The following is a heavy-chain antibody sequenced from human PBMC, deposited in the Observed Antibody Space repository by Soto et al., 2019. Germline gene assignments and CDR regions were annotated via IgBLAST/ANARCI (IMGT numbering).Heavy chain of an antibody. D-gene: IGHD6-19*01. Sequence: LSLTCTVSGGSISSYYWSWIRQPPGKGLDWIGYIYYSGSTNYNPSLKSRVTISVDTSKNQFSLKLSSVTAADTAVYYCARVLVGYSSGWYYFDYWGQGTLVTVSS. CDR2: IYYSGST. CDR3: ARVLVGYSSGWYYFDY. J-gene: IGHJ4*02. V-gene: IGHV4-59*01. CDR1: GGSISSYY.